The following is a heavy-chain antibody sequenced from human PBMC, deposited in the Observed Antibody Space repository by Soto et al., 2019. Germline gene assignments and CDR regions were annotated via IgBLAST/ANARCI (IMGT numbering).Heavy chain of an antibody. V-gene: IGHV1-69*04. J-gene: IGHJ3*02. CDR1: GGTFSSYT. Sequence: GASVKVSCKASGGTFSSYTISWVRQAPGQGLEWMGRIIPILGIANYAQKFQGRVTITADKSTSTAYMELSSLRSEDTAVYYCARDRSSSSWQAFDIWGQGTMVTVSS. CDR3: ARDRSSSSWQAFDI. CDR2: IIPILGIA. D-gene: IGHD6-13*01.